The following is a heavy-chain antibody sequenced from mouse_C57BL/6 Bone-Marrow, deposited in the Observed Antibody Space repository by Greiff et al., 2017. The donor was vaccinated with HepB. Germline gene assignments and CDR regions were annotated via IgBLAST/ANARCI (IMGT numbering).Heavy chain of an antibody. V-gene: IGHV5-12*01. J-gene: IGHJ2*01. CDR1: GFTFSDYY. D-gene: IGHD1-1*01. CDR2: ISNGGGST. CDR3: ARQNYYGSSSDY. Sequence: DVHLVESGGGLVQPGGSLKLSCAASGFTFSDYYMYWVRQTPEKRLEWVAYISNGGGSTYYPDTVKGRFTISRDNAKNTLYLQMSRLKSEDTAMYYCARQNYYGSSSDYWGQGTTLTVSS.